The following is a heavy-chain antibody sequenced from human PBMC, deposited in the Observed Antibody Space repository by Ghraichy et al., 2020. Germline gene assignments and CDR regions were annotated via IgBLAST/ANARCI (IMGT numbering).Heavy chain of an antibody. CDR3: ARDWVSGGWPTYYFDY. D-gene: IGHD6-19*01. CDR1: GFTFSRYG. J-gene: IGHJ4*02. CDR2: ISSSSSYI. Sequence: GGSLRLSCAASGFTFSRYGMNWVRQAPGKGLQWVSSISSSSSYISYADSVKGRFTISRDSAKNSLYLQMNSLRGEDTAVYYCARDWVSGGWPTYYFDYWGQGTLVTVPS. V-gene: IGHV3-21*01.